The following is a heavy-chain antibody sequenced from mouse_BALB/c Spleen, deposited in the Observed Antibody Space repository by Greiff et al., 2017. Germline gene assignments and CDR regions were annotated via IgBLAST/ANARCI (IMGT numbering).Heavy chain of an antibody. Sequence: EVKLVESGGGLVKPGGSLKLSCAASGFTFSDYYMYWVRQTPEKRLEWVATISDGGSYTYYPDSVKGRFTISRDNAKNNLYLQMSSLKSEDTAMYYCARDRTTATTWFAYWGQGTLVTVSA. V-gene: IGHV5-4*02. D-gene: IGHD1-2*01. CDR1: GFTFSDYY. CDR2: ISDGGSYT. CDR3: ARDRTTATTWFAY. J-gene: IGHJ3*01.